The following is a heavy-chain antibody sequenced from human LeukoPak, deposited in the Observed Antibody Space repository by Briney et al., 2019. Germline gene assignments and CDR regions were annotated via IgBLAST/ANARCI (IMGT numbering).Heavy chain of an antibody. CDR2: ISSGGGSI. CDR1: EFTFSNYA. CDR3: ASSPLAARPKLDY. J-gene: IGHJ4*02. D-gene: IGHD6-6*01. V-gene: IGHV3-23*01. Sequence: SGGSLRLSCAASEFTFSNYAMNWVRQAPGKRPEWVSGISSGGGSIYYADSVKGRFTISRDNSKNTLYLQMNSLRAEDTAVYYCASSPLAARPKLDYWGQGTQVTVSS.